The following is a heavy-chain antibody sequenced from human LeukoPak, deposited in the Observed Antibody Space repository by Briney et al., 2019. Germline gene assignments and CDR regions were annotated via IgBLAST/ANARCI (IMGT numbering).Heavy chain of an antibody. CDR2: ISGSGGST. V-gene: IGHV3-23*01. CDR1: GFTFSSYW. J-gene: IGHJ4*02. CDR3: ALMNYYDSSGLDY. Sequence: GGSLRLSCAASGFTFSSYWMHWVRQAPGKGLEWVSAISGSGGSTYYADSVKGRFTISRDNSKNTLYLQMNSLRAEDTAVYYCALMNYYDSSGLDYWGQGTLVTVSS. D-gene: IGHD3-22*01.